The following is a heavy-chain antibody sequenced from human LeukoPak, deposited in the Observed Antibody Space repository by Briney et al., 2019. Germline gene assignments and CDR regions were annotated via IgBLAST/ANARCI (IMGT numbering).Heavy chain of an antibody. D-gene: IGHD1-26*01. CDR2: INSDGSST. CDR3: ARVSSGSYFGYYYYYMDV. J-gene: IGHJ6*03. CDR1: GFTFSNYW. Sequence: GGSLRLSCAASGFTFSNYWMHWVRQAPGKGLVWVSRINSDGSSTSYADSVKGRFTISRDNAKNTLYLQMNSLRAEDTAVYYCARVSSGSYFGYYYYYMDVWAKGPRSPSP. V-gene: IGHV3-74*01.